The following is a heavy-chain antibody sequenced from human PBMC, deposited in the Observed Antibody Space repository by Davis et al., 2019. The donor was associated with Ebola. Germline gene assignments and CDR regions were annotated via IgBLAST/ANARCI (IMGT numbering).Heavy chain of an antibody. V-gene: IGHV3-11*05. Sequence: FTFSRDNAKNSLYLQMNSLRAEDTAVYYCARGIIVVVVAATPDWFDPWGQGTLVTVSS. J-gene: IGHJ5*02. CDR3: ARGIIVVVVAATPDWFDP. D-gene: IGHD2-15*01.